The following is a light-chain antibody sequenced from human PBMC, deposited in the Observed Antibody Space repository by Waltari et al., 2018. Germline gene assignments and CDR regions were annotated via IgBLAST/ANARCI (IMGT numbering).Light chain of an antibody. CDR3: LQYNDWPPLFT. CDR2: GPT. CDR1: QKISNN. V-gene: IGKV3-15*01. J-gene: IGKJ3*01. Sequence: EIEMTQSPAIMSVSPGERVTPPCRASQKISNNFAWYQQKPGQAPRLLSYGPTTRASGIPGRFRGSGSGTESTLTIDGLQSEDFAVYYCLQYNDWPPLFTFGPGTKVEIK.